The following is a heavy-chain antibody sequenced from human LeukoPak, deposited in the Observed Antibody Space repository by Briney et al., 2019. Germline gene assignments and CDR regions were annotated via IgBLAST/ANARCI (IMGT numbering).Heavy chain of an antibody. Sequence: PSETLSLTCTVSGGSISSYYWSWIRQPPGKGLEWIGYIYYSGSTNYNPSLKSRVTISVDTSKNQFSLKLSSVTAADTAVYYCAREARPGDEYYFDYWGQGTLVTVSS. V-gene: IGHV4-59*01. CDR1: GGSISSYY. CDR3: AREARPGDEYYFDY. CDR2: IYYSGST. J-gene: IGHJ4*02. D-gene: IGHD6-6*01.